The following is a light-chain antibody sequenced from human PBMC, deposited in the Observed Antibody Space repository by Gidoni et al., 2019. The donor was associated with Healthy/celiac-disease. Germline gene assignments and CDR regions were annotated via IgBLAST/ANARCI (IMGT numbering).Light chain of an antibody. J-gene: IGKJ1*01. Sequence: DIQMTQSPSTLSASVGDRVTITCRASQSISSWVAWYQQKPGKAPTLLIYDAFSFESGVPSRFSGSGSGTEFTLTISSLPPDDFATYSCQQYNSYPETFGQGTKVEIK. CDR1: QSISSW. CDR2: DAF. CDR3: QQYNSYPET. V-gene: IGKV1-5*01.